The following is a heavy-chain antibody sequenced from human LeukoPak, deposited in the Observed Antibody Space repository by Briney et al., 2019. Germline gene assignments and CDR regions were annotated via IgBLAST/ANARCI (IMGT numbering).Heavy chain of an antibody. CDR2: IYTSGST. D-gene: IGHD3-16*01. J-gene: IGHJ4*02. Sequence: SQTLSLTCTVSGGSISSGSYYGSWIRQPAGKGLEWIGRIYTSGSTNYNPSLKSRVTISVDTSKNQFSLKLSSVTAADTAVYYCARGYLAGGIDYWGQGTLVTVSS. CDR1: GGSISSGSYY. CDR3: ARGYLAGGIDY. V-gene: IGHV4-61*02.